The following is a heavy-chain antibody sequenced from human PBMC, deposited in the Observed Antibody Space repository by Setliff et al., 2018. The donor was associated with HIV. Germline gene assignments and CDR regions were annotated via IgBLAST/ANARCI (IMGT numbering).Heavy chain of an antibody. CDR1: GGSISRGSYY. Sequence: PSETLSLTCTVSGGSISRGSYYWSWIRQPAGKGLEWIGRIYSSGSTNYNPSLKSRVTISVDTSKNRFSLKLSSVTAADTAVYYCARQAYDLVPFDFQYWGQGTLVTVSS. D-gene: IGHD3-22*01. V-gene: IGHV4-61*02. J-gene: IGHJ1*01. CDR2: IYSSGST. CDR3: ARQAYDLVPFDFQY.